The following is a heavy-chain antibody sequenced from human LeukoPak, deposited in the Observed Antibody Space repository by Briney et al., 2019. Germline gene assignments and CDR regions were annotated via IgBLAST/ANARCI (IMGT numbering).Heavy chain of an antibody. CDR2: FYYSGST. J-gene: IGHJ4*02. Sequence: SETLSLTCSVSGGSISSYYWNWIRQPPGRGLEWIGYFYYSGSTNYYPSLKSRVTISVDTSKNQFSLKLSSVTAADTAVYYCARGVAGAKDYFDFWGQGTLVTVSS. CDR3: ARGVAGAKDYFDF. V-gene: IGHV4-59*01. D-gene: IGHD1-26*01. CDR1: GGSISSYY.